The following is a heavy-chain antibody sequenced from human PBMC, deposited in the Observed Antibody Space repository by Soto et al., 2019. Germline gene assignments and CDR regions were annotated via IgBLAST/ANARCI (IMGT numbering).Heavy chain of an antibody. Sequence: GGSLRLSCAASGFTFSSYWMHWVRQAPGKGLVWVSRINSDGSSTSYADSVKGRFTISRDNAKNTLYLQMNSLRAEDTAVYYCARANSGYDFSALFNYWGQGTLVTVSS. CDR3: ARANSGYDFSALFNY. V-gene: IGHV3-74*01. CDR1: GFTFSSYW. CDR2: INSDGSST. D-gene: IGHD5-12*01. J-gene: IGHJ4*02.